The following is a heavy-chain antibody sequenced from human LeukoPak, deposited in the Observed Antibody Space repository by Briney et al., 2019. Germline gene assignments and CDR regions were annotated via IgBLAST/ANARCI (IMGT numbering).Heavy chain of an antibody. V-gene: IGHV3-23*01. J-gene: IGHJ4*02. CDR2: IRGSGTST. Sequence: GGSLRLSCAASGFTFSSYTLSWVRQAPGKGLEWISAIRGSGTSTYYAASVKGRFTISRDNSRNTLYLQTNSLRAEDAAVYYCAKDTCGADCYSHYDHWGQGTLVTVSS. D-gene: IGHD2-21*02. CDR1: GFTFSSYT. CDR3: AKDTCGADCYSHYDH.